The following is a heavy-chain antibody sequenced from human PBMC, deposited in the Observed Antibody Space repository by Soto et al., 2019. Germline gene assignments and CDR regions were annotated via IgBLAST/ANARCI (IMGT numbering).Heavy chain of an antibody. V-gene: IGHV3-30*18. Sequence: QVQLVESGGGVVQPGRSLRLSCAASGFTFSSYGMHWVRQAPGKGLEWVAVISYDGSNKYYADSVKGRFTISRDNSKNTLYLQMNSLRAEDTAVYYCAKDQWGPSPVWGQGTTVTVSS. J-gene: IGHJ6*02. CDR1: GFTFSSYG. CDR2: ISYDGSNK. D-gene: IGHD1-26*01. CDR3: AKDQWGPSPV.